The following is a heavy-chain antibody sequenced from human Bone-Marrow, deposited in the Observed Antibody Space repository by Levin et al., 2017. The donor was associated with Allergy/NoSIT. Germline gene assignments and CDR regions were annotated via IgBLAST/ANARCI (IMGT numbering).Heavy chain of an antibody. CDR2: ISGSGGST. CDR1: GFTFSNYA. J-gene: IGHJ4*02. CDR3: AKDSDSAFGDDYFDY. Sequence: QSGGSLRLSCAASGFTFSNYAMSWVRQAPGKGLEWVSAISGSGGSTYYADSVKGRFTISRDNSKITLYLQMNSLRAEDTAVYYCAKDSDSAFGDDYFDYWGQGTLVTVSS. V-gene: IGHV3-23*01. D-gene: IGHD4-17*01.